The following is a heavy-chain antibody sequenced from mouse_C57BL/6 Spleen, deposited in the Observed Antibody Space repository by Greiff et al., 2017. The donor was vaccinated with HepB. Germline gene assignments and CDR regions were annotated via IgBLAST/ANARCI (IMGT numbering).Heavy chain of an antibody. Sequence: VQLQQSGAELVRPGTSVKVSCKASGYAFTNYLIEWVKQRPGQGLEWIGVINPGSGGTNYNEKFKGKATQTADKSSSTAYMQLSSLTSEDSAVYFCARDGGYYYAMDYWGQGTSVTVSS. J-gene: IGHJ4*01. CDR3: ARDGGYYYAMDY. CDR1: GYAFTNYL. V-gene: IGHV1-54*01. D-gene: IGHD2-2*01. CDR2: INPGSGGT.